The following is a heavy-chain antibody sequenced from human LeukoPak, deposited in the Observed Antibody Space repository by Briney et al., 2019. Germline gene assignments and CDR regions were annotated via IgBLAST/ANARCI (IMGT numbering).Heavy chain of an antibody. CDR2: IIPMFGAT. J-gene: IGHJ3*02. Sequence: ASVKVSCKASGYTFTSYYMHWVRQAPGQGLEWMGRIIPMFGATNYAQKFQGRVTVTTDESTSTAYMELSSLRSEDTAVYYCARDYGPDAFDIWGQGTMVTVSS. D-gene: IGHD4-17*01. CDR1: GYTFTSYY. CDR3: ARDYGPDAFDI. V-gene: IGHV1-46*01.